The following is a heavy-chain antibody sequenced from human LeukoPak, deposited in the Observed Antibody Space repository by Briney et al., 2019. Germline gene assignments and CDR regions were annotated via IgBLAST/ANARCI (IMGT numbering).Heavy chain of an antibody. V-gene: IGHV3-7*01. CDR3: ARDRVVVVAGYWYFDL. Sequence: GGSLRLSCAASGFTFSSYWMSWVRRAPGKGLEWVADIKQDGSEKYYVDSVKGRFTISRDNAKNSLYLQMNSLRAEDTAVYYCARDRVVVVAGYWYFDLWGRGTLVTVSS. J-gene: IGHJ2*01. CDR2: IKQDGSEK. D-gene: IGHD2-15*01. CDR1: GFTFSSYW.